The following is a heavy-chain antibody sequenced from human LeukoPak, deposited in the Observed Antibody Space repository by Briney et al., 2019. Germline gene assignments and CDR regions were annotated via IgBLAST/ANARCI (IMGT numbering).Heavy chain of an antibody. CDR3: ARDRYGGYERDY. V-gene: IGHV3-48*02. D-gene: IGHD5-12*01. J-gene: IGHJ4*02. Sequence: PGGSLRLSCAASGLIFSSYSMNWVRQAPGKGLEWIAYISGTSRTIYYADSVKGRFTISRDNAKSSLYLQMNSLRDDDTAVYYCARDRYGGYERDYWGQGILVTVSS. CDR2: ISGTSRTI. CDR1: GLIFSSYS.